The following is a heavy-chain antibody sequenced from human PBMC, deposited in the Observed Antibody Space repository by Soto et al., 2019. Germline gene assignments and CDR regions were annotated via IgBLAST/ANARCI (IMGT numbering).Heavy chain of an antibody. CDR1: GYTFADYG. D-gene: IGHD2-15*01. CDR3: ARCYFTVGSCYTCWHFDL. Sequence: QAQLVQSGAEVKKPGASVKVSCQAGGYTFADYGISWVRQAPGQGLEWVGWIGPYTGNTNYAQNLQDRVTMTTDTSTNTDYMELRSRRSDDTALYYCARCYFTVGSCYTCWHFDLWGRGTLLTVSS. CDR2: IGPYTGNT. J-gene: IGHJ2*01. V-gene: IGHV1-18*01.